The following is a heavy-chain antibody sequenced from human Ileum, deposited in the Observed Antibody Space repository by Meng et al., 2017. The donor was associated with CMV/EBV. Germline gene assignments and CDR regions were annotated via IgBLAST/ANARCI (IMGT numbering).Heavy chain of an antibody. CDR1: GSFMSNYY. D-gene: IGHD2-15*01. CDR3: ARGGQGPVVY. Sequence: QRQLQESGPGSVKASETLSLTCTVSGSFMSNYYWSLIRQSTATGLEWIGYIYDRGATRYNPSLKSRVSFSIDMSKNQFSLSLTSVTAADTAIYYCARGGQGPVVYWGQGSLVTVSS. CDR2: IYDRGAT. V-gene: IGHV4-59*01. J-gene: IGHJ4*01.